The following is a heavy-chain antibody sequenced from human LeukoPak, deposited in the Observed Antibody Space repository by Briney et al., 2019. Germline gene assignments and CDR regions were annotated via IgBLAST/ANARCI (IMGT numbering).Heavy chain of an antibody. J-gene: IGHJ5*02. D-gene: IGHD4-17*01. V-gene: IGHV3-33*01. CDR2: IGYDGSNK. CDR1: GFTFSTYG. CDR3: ARDYGDSQYNWFDP. Sequence: GGSLRLSCAASGFTFSTYGMHWVRQAPGKGLEWVSCIGYDGSNKHYADFVKGRFTISRDNSKNTLYLQMNSLRAEDTAVYFCARDYGDSQYNWFDPWGQGTLVTVSS.